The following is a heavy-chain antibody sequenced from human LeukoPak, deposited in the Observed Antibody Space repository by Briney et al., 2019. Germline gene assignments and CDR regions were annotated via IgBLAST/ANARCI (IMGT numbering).Heavy chain of an antibody. J-gene: IGHJ4*02. D-gene: IGHD5-12*01. CDR3: ARGSPIVANNY. CDR1: GDSISSYY. CDR2: IYYSGTT. Sequence: PSETLSLTCTVSGDSISSYYWSWIRQPPGKGLEWIGYIYYSGTTNYNPSLKGRVTISVDTSKNQFSLKLSSVTAADTAVYYCARGSPIVANNYWGQGTLVTVSS. V-gene: IGHV4-59*01.